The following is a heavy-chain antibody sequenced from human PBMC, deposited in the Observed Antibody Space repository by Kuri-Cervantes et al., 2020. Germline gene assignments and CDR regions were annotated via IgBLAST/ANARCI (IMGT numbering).Heavy chain of an antibody. V-gene: IGHV1-18*01. CDR2: MSAYNGNT. CDR1: GYTFTSYD. CDR3: ARVLYAIWGYFQH. J-gene: IGHJ1*01. D-gene: IGHD2-8*01. Sequence: ASVKVSCKASGYTFTSYDINWVRQATGQGLEWMGWMSAYNGNTNYAQKLQGRVTMTTDTSTSTAYMELRSLRSDDTAVYYCARVLYAIWGYFQHWGQGTLVTDSS.